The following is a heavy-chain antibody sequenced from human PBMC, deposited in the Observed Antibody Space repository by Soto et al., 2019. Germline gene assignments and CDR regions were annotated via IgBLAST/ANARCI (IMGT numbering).Heavy chain of an antibody. D-gene: IGHD2-15*01. CDR2: IYYSGST. V-gene: IGHV4-59*01. Sequence: SETLSLTCTVSGGSISSYYWSWIRQPPGKGLEWIGYIYYSGSTNYNPSLKSRVTVSVDTSKNQFSLKLSSVTAADTAVYYCGRNTDGGNYDYWGQGTLVTVS. J-gene: IGHJ4*02. CDR1: GGSISSYY. CDR3: GRNTDGGNYDY.